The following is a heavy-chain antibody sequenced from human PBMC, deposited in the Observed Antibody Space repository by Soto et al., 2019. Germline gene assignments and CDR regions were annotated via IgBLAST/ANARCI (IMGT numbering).Heavy chain of an antibody. CDR2: ISSSSSYI. CDR1: GFTFSSYS. V-gene: IGHV3-21*01. J-gene: IGHJ4*02. D-gene: IGHD2-15*01. CDR3: ASDIVVVVAATQV. Sequence: GGSLRLSCAASGFTFSSYSMNWVRQAPGKGLEWVSSISSSSSYIYYADSVKGGFTISRDNAKNSLYLQMNSLRAEDTAVYYCASDIVVVVAATQVWGQGTLVTVSS.